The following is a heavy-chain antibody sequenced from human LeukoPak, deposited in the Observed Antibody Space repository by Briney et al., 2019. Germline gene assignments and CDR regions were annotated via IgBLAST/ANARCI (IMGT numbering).Heavy chain of an antibody. V-gene: IGHV1-2*02. CDR3: AREDLYTYPLDF. CDR1: GYTFTDYY. D-gene: IGHD5-24*01. CDR2: INPNSGDT. Sequence: ASVKVSCRASGYTFTDYYLHWVRQAPGQGLEWLGWINPNSGDTTFAQEFQGRVTMTRDTSINTAYMELSGLRSDDTAVYYCAREDLYTYPLDFWGQGTLVTVSS. J-gene: IGHJ1*01.